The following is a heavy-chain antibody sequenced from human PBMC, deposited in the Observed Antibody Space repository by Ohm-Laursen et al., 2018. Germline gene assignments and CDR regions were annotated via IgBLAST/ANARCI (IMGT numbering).Heavy chain of an antibody. Sequence: GTLSLTCAVYGGPFSGYYWSWIRQPPGKGLEWIGEINHSGSTNYNPSLKSRVTISVDTSKNQFSLKLSSVTAADTAVYYCARGGRRYYYYYGMDVWGQGTTVTVSS. J-gene: IGHJ6*02. CDR2: INHSGST. CDR3: ARGGRRYYYYYGMDV. V-gene: IGHV4-34*01. CDR1: GGPFSGYY.